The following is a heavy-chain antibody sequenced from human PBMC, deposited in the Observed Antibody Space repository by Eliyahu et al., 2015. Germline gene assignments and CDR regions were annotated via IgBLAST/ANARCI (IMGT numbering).Heavy chain of an antibody. CDR2: ISGSGDST. CDR3: AKDPGSQYGDYLWAFDP. CDR1: GFXXRXXA. D-gene: IGHD4-17*01. Sequence: EVQLLESGGGLVQPGGSLRLSCAVXGFXXRXXAMSWVRQAPGKGLEWVSAISGSGDSTYYADSVKGRFTISRDNSKNTLYLQMNILRAEDTAVYYCAKDPGSQYGDYLWAFDPWGQGTLVTVSS. V-gene: IGHV3-23*01. J-gene: IGHJ5*02.